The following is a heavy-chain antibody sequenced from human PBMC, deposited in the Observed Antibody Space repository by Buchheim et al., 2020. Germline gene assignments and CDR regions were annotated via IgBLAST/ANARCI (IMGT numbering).Heavy chain of an antibody. J-gene: IGHJ4*02. V-gene: IGHV4-34*01. CDR1: GGSFNGYY. CDR2: INHSGSP. CDR3: ARTTVTGSRAFDY. D-gene: IGHD4-11*01. Sequence: QVQLQQWGAGLLKPSETLSLTCAVYGGSFNGYYWSWIRQPPGMGLEWIGEINHSGSPKYRPSLKSRVTISVDTSKNPFSLTLSSVTAADATVYYCARTTVTGSRAFDYWGQGTL.